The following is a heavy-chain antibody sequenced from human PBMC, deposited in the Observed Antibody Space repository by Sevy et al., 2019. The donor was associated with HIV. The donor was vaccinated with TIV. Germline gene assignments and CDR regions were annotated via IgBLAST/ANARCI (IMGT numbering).Heavy chain of an antibody. CDR1: GGSISSYY. Sequence: SETLSLTYTVFGGSISSYYWNWIRQPPGKGLEWIGYIYYSGSTNYNPSLKSRVTISVDMSKNQFSLNLSSVTAADTAVYYCARESPLGVEWELSRPQNWFDPWGQGTLVTVSS. V-gene: IGHV4-59*01. J-gene: IGHJ5*02. CDR2: IYYSGST. CDR3: ARESPLGVEWELSRPQNWFDP. D-gene: IGHD1-26*01.